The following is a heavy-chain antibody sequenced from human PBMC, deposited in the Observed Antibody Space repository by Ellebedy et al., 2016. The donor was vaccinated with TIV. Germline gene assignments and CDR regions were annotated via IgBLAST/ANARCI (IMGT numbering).Heavy chain of an antibody. D-gene: IGHD6-6*01. V-gene: IGHV2-70*11. J-gene: IGHJ4*02. CDR3: APVYSSSSWGFEY. CDR1: GFSLTTTGMS. Sequence: SGPTLVKPTQTLTLTCTFSGFSLTTTGMSVNWIRQPPGKALEWLARIDWDDDKKYATSLRTRLTISKDTSKNQVVLSMRNMDPVDTATYYCAPVYSSSSWGFEYWGQGTLVTVSS. CDR2: IDWDDDK.